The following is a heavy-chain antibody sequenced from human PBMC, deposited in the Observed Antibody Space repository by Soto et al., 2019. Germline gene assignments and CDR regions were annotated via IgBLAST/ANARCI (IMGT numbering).Heavy chain of an antibody. CDR1: GYTFTSYG. J-gene: IGHJ4*02. V-gene: IGHV1-18*01. CDR2: ISAYNGNT. Sequence: QVQLVQSGAEVKKPGASVRVSCKASGYTFTSYGISWVRQAPGQGLEWMGWISAYNGNTNYAQKLQGRVTMTTDTSTSTAYMELRSLRSDDTAVYYCARDTPQLVRLGPADYWGQGTLVTVSS. CDR3: ARDTPQLVRLGPADY. D-gene: IGHD6-13*01.